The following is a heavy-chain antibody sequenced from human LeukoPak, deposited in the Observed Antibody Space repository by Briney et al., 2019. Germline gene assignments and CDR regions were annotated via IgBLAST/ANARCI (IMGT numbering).Heavy chain of an antibody. CDR1: GGSISSGGYY. CDR3: ARADYGTGGWFDP. CDR2: IYYSGST. J-gene: IGHJ5*02. V-gene: IGHV4-31*03. D-gene: IGHD2-8*02. Sequence: SETLSLTCTVSGGSISSGGYYWSWIRQHPGKGLEWIGYIYYSGSTYYNPSLKSRVTISVDTSKNQFSLKLSSVTAADMAVYYCARADYGTGGWFDPWGQGTLVTVSS.